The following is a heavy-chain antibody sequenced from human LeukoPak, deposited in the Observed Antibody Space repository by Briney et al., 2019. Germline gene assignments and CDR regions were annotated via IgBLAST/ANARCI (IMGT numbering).Heavy chain of an antibody. V-gene: IGHV3-74*01. CDR2: INSDGSST. CDR3: ARRNVVGATTSFDY. Sequence: GGSLRLSXAASGFTFGSYWMHWVRQAPGKGLVWLSRINSDGSSTSYADSVKGRFTISRDNAKNTLYLQMNSLRAEDTAVYYCARRNVVGATTSFDYWGQGTLVTVSS. D-gene: IGHD1-26*01. J-gene: IGHJ4*02. CDR1: GFTFGSYW.